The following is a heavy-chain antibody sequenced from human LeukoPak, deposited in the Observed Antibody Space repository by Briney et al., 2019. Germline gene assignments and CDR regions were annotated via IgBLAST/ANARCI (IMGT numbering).Heavy chain of an antibody. V-gene: IGHV1-46*01. CDR3: ARRGSGSYVLDY. CDR2: INPSDGVI. Sequence: ASVKVSCKASGYTFTRYYMHWVRQAPGQGLEWMGIINPSDGVIDYAQKFQDRVTMTRDTSTSTVYMELSGLRSEDTAVYYCARRGSGSYVLDYWGQGTLVPVSS. J-gene: IGHJ4*02. CDR1: GYTFTRYY. D-gene: IGHD3-10*01.